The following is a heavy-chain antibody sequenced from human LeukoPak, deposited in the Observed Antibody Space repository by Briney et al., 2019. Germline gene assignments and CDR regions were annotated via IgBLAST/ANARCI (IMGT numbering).Heavy chain of an antibody. CDR3: ARLISGVGYFDY. D-gene: IGHD7-27*01. CDR2: IHYSGST. J-gene: IGHJ4*02. Sequence: SETLSLTCSVSDGSISGYYWSWIRQPPGKALEWIGYIHYSGSTNYNPSLKSRVTISVDTSKNHFSLKLSTVTAADTAVYYCARLISGVGYFDYWGQGTLVTVSS. CDR1: DGSISGYY. V-gene: IGHV4-59*08.